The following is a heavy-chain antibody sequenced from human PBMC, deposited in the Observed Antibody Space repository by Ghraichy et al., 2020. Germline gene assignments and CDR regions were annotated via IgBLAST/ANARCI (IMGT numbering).Heavy chain of an antibody. D-gene: IGHD3/OR15-3a*01. CDR3: ARADLHGRFRY. Sequence: GGSLRLSCAASGFTFSNYWMSWVRQAPGKGLEWVAFIKQDGRDKYYLDSVDGRFTISRDNAKNSVYLQMNSLRGDDTAVYYCARADLHGRFRYWGQGTLVTVSS. J-gene: IGHJ4*02. CDR1: GFTFSNYW. CDR2: IKQDGRDK. V-gene: IGHV3-7*03.